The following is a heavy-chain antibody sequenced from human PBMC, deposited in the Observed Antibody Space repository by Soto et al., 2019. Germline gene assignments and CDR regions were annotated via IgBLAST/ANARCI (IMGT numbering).Heavy chain of an antibody. CDR1: GVTFSDYT. J-gene: IGHJ4*02. V-gene: IGHV3-21*01. Sequence: GGSLRLSYAVSGVTFSDYTMNWVRQAPEKGLEWVSSISSSSSYIYYADSVEGRFTISRDNARNSVFLQMNSLRADDTAVYYCARDANLGFSSSWFMDYWGQGTRVTVAS. CDR3: ARDANLGFSSSWFMDY. D-gene: IGHD6-13*01. CDR2: ISSSSSYI.